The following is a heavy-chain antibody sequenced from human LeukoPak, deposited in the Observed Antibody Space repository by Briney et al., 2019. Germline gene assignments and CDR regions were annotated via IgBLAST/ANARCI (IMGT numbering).Heavy chain of an antibody. V-gene: IGHV1-46*01. J-gene: IGHJ3*02. CDR2: INPSGGST. Sequence: ASVKVSCKASGYTFTSYYMHWVRQAPGQGLEWMGIINPSGGSTSYAQKFQGRVTMTRDTSTSTVYMELSSLRSDDTAVYYCARDPRGVRYDSSGPGAFDIWGQGTMVTVSS. CDR1: GYTFTSYY. CDR3: ARDPRGVRYDSSGPGAFDI. D-gene: IGHD3-22*01.